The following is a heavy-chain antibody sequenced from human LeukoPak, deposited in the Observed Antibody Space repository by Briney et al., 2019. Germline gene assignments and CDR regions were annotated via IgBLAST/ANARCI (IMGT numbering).Heavy chain of an antibody. V-gene: IGHV3-9*01. CDR1: GFSFDDYA. CDR3: AKDLSSAITSALVLDV. J-gene: IGHJ6*02. Sequence: PGRSLRLSCTVSGFSFDDYAMHWVRQAPGKGLEWVSGITWNRDKIGYGDSVKGRFTISRDNVKNVLYLQMNSLRPEDTALYYCAKDLSSAITSALVLDVWGQGTTVIVSS. CDR2: ITWNRDKI. D-gene: IGHD3-22*01.